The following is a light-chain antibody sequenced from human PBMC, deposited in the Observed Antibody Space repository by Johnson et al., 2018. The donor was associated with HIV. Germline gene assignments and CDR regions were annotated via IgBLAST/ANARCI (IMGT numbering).Light chain of an antibody. V-gene: IGLV1-51*01. CDR3: ETWDISLSEV. CDR2: DNN. CDR1: SSNIGSND. Sequence: QSVLTQPPSVSAAPGQKVTVSCSGSSSNIGSNDVSWYQQFPGAAPKLLIYDNNKRPSGIPDRFSGSKSGTSATLAITGLQTGDEADYYCETWDISLSEVFGTGTTVTGL. J-gene: IGLJ1*01.